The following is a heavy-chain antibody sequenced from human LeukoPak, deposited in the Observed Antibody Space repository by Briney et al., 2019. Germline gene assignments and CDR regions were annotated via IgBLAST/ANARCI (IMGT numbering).Heavy chain of an antibody. D-gene: IGHD3-10*01. J-gene: IGHJ6*03. CDR2: ISWDGGST. Sequence: GGSLRLSCAASGFTFDDYAMHWVRQAPGKGLEWVSLISWDGGSTYYADSVKGRFTISRDNSKNSLYLQMNSLRAEDTALYYCAKGGSGSYPYYYYYYMDVWGKGTTVTVSS. CDR1: GFTFDDYA. V-gene: IGHV3-43D*03. CDR3: AKGGSGSYPYYYYYYMDV.